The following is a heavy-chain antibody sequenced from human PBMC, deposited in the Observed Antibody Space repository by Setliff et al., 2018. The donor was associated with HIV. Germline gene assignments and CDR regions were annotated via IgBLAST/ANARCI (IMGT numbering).Heavy chain of an antibody. J-gene: IGHJ4*02. CDR3: TRGGISDY. CDR2: INAGNGHT. CDR1: GYTFTSYP. D-gene: IGHD3-3*02. V-gene: IGHV1-3*01. Sequence: VKVSCKASGYTFTSYPLHWVRQAPGQRLEWMGWINAGNGHTKYSQKFQGRVTITRDTSASTAYMELSSLRSEDTAVYYCTRGGISDYWGQGTLVTVSS.